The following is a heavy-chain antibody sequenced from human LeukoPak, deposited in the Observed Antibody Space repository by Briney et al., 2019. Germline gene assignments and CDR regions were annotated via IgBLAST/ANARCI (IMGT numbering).Heavy chain of an antibody. D-gene: IGHD3-10*01. CDR3: ARMGRDAFDI. J-gene: IGHJ3*02. CDR2: ISSSSSTI. Sequence: GGSLRLSCAASGFTFSSYSMNWVRQAPGKGLEWVSYISSSSSTIYYADSVKGRFTISRDNAKNSLYLQMNSLRAEDTAVYYCARMGRDAFDIWGQGTMVTVSS. V-gene: IGHV3-48*01. CDR1: GFTFSSYS.